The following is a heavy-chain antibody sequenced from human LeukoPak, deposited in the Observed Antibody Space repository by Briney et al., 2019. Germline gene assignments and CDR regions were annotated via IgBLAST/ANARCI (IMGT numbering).Heavy chain of an antibody. J-gene: IGHJ4*02. D-gene: IGHD5-18*01. CDR1: GFTFSSYA. Sequence: GGSLRLSCAASGFTFSSYAMSWVHQAPGKGLEWVPAISGSGGSTYYADSVKGRFTISRDNSKNTLYLQMNSLRAEDTAVYYCAKVGPSRDTAILLFDYWGQGTLVTVSS. V-gene: IGHV3-23*01. CDR3: AKVGPSRDTAILLFDY. CDR2: ISGSGGST.